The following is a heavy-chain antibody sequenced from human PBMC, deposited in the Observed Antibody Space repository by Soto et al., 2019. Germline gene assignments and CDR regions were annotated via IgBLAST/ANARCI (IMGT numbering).Heavy chain of an antibody. CDR3: ARDLVVVVAATLFSPTSWTPYGMDV. CDR1: GYTFTSYY. Sequence: QVQLVQSGAEVKKPGASVKVSCKASGYTFTSYYMHWVRQAPGQGLEWMGIINPSGGSTSYAQKFQVRVTMTRDTSTSTVYMELSSLRSEDTAVYYCARDLVVVVAATLFSPTSWTPYGMDVWGQGTTVTVSS. CDR2: INPSGGST. J-gene: IGHJ6*02. D-gene: IGHD2-15*01. V-gene: IGHV1-46*03.